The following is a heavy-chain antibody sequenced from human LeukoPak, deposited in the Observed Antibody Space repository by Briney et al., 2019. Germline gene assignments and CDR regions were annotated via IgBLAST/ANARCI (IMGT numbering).Heavy chain of an antibody. V-gene: IGHV3-23*01. CDR1: GFTFSTFA. D-gene: IGHD5-18*01. J-gene: IGHJ4*02. CDR3: AKDRDTYFDY. Sequence: GGSLRLSCAASGFTFSTFAMSWVRQAPGRRLEWVSTISVSVGSTYYADSVKGRFTISRDNSKNTLYLQMNSLRAEDTAVYYCAKDRDTYFDYWGQGTLVTVSS. CDR2: ISVSVGST.